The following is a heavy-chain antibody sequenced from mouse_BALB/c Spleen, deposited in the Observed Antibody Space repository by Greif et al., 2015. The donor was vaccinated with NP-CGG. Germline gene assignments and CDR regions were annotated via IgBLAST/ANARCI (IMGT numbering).Heavy chain of an antibody. Sequence: EVMLVESGAELVRSGASVKLSCTASGFNIKDYYMHWVKQRPEQGLEWIGWIDPENGDTEYAPKFQGKATMTADTSSNTAYLQLSSLTSEDTAVYYCNAPRQLGLEDYFDYWGQGTTLTVSS. CDR3: NAPRQLGLEDYFDY. D-gene: IGHD3-2*01. V-gene: IGHV14-4*02. J-gene: IGHJ2*01. CDR1: GFNIKDYY. CDR2: IDPENGDT.